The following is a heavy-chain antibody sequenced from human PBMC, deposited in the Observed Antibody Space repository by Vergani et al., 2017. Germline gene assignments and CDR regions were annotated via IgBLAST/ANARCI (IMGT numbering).Heavy chain of an antibody. CDR3: ARHSEYCSSTSCYTCDY. V-gene: IGHV5-51*01. CDR1: GYTFTSYG. CDR2: IYPGDSDT. D-gene: IGHD2-2*02. J-gene: IGHJ4*02. Sequence: VQLVQSGAEVKKPGASVKVSCKASGYTFTSYGISWVRQMPGKGLEWMGIIYPGDSDTRYSPSFQGQVTISADKSISTAYLQWSSLKASDTAMYYCARHSEYCSSTSCYTCDYWGQGTLVTVSS.